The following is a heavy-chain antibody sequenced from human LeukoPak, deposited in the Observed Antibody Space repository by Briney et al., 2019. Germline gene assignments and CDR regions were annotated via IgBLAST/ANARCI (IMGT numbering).Heavy chain of an antibody. CDR1: GFTFRTYA. Sequence: GGSLRLSCTASGFTFRTYAMNWVRQAPGKGLEWLSGISGSGNGSYYADSVKGRFIISRDNSKNMVYLQMNSLTVEDTATYYCAKRTMSAFDSWGQGTLLIVSS. D-gene: IGHD5-24*01. CDR2: ISGSGNGS. J-gene: IGHJ4*02. CDR3: AKRTMSAFDS. V-gene: IGHV3-23*01.